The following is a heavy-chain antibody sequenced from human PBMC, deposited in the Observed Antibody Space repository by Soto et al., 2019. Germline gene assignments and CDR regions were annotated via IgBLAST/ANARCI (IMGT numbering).Heavy chain of an antibody. D-gene: IGHD6-13*01. J-gene: IGHJ6*03. Sequence: GGSLRLSCAASGFTFSSYSMNWVRQAPGKGLEWVSSILSSSSYIYYADSVKGRFTISRDNAKNSLYLQMNSLRAEDTAVYYCAREGIAAARTFYYYHYMDVWGKGTTVTVSS. V-gene: IGHV3-21*01. CDR3: AREGIAAARTFYYYHYMDV. CDR2: ILSSSSYI. CDR1: GFTFSSYS.